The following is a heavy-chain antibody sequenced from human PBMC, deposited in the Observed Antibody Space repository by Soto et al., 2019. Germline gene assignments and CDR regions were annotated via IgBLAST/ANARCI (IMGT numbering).Heavy chain of an antibody. J-gene: IGHJ5*02. CDR2: IIPIFGSA. D-gene: IGHD5-12*01. CDR3: AKDGGKDGYFGNWFDP. Sequence: QVQLVQSGAEVKKPGSSVKVSCKASGGTFSNYAITWVRQAPGQGLERLGRIIPIFGSANFAQKFQGRVTLTADESTTTAYMELSNLRSDDTAVYYCAKDGGKDGYFGNWFDPWGQGTLVTVSS. V-gene: IGHV1-69*15. CDR1: GGTFSNYA.